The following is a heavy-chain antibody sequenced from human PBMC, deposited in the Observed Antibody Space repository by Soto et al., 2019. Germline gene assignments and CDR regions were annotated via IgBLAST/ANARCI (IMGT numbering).Heavy chain of an antibody. D-gene: IGHD3-10*01. Sequence: ASETLSLTCAVSGYSINSGHYWGWIRQPPGKGLEWIGSIYHSGSTYYNPSLKSRVTISVDTSENHFSLKLSSVTAADTAVYYCARLYGSGSYYVYFFDYWGQGTLVTVSS. CDR2: IYHSGST. CDR3: ARLYGSGSYYVYFFDY. V-gene: IGHV4-38-2*01. J-gene: IGHJ4*02. CDR1: GYSINSGHY.